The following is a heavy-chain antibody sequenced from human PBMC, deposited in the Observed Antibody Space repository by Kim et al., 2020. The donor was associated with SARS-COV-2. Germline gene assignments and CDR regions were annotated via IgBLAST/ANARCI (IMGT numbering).Heavy chain of an antibody. V-gene: IGHV5-51*01. J-gene: IGHJ6*02. CDR3: ARLLRPYDLYSMDV. D-gene: IGHD3-3*01. Sequence: SPSFQGQVTISADKSISTAYLQWSSLKASDTAMYYCARLLRPYDLYSMDVWGQGTTVTVSS.